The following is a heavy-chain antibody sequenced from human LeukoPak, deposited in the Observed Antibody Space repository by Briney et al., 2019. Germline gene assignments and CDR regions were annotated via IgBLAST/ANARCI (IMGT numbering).Heavy chain of an antibody. CDR2: ISYDGSNK. Sequence: GGSLRLSCAASGFTFSSYGMHWVRQAPGKGLEWVAVISYDGSNKYYADSVKGRFTISRDNSKNTLYLQMNSLRVEDTAVYYCANSLWFGELVYWGQGTLVTVSS. CDR3: ANSLWFGELVY. J-gene: IGHJ4*02. CDR1: GFTFSSYG. D-gene: IGHD3-10*01. V-gene: IGHV3-30*18.